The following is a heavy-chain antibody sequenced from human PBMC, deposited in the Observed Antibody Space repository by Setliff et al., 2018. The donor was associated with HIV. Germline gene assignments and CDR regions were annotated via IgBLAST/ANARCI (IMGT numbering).Heavy chain of an antibody. Sequence: KPSETLSLTCSVSGGSITSGGYYWHWIRQHPGKGLEWIGYIFYSGSTYYNPSLKSRVTISLDTSENQFSLKLSSVTAADTAVYYCARRGWNGYKSFEDWGQGTQVTVSS. CDR3: ARRGWNGYKSFED. J-gene: IGHJ4*02. V-gene: IGHV4-31*03. CDR1: GGSITSGGYY. CDR2: IFYSGST. D-gene: IGHD1-1*01.